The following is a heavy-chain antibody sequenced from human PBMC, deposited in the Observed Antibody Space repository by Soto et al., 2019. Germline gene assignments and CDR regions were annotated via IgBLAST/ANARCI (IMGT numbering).Heavy chain of an antibody. CDR3: ARRHTGTTPMKVGYFYYYMDV. CDR1: GFTFSSYW. J-gene: IGHJ6*03. CDR2: IMQDGSEK. D-gene: IGHD1-26*01. Sequence: PGGSLRLSCAASGFTFSSYWMSWVRQAPGKGLEWVANIMQDGSEKYYVDSVKGRFTISRDNAKSSLYLQMNSLRAEDTAVYYCARRHTGTTPMKVGYFYYYMDVWGKGTTVTVSS. V-gene: IGHV3-7*01.